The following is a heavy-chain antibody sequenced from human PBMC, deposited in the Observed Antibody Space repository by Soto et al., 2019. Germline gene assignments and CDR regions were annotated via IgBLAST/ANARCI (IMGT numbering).Heavy chain of an antibody. D-gene: IGHD3-22*01. CDR3: AKDRLSSGYYYRGSYYYYGMDV. V-gene: IGHV3-23*01. CDR2: ISGSGGST. J-gene: IGHJ6*02. Sequence: GGSLRLSCAASGFTFSSYAMSWVRQAPGKGLEWGSAISGSGGSTYYADSVKGRFTISRDNSKNTLYLQMNSLRAEDTAVYYCAKDRLSSGYYYRGSYYYYGMDVWGQGTTVTVSS. CDR1: GFTFSSYA.